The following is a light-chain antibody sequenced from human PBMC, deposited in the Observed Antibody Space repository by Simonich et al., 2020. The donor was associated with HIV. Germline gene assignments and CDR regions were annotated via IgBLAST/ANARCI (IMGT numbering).Light chain of an antibody. V-gene: IGKV4-1*01. CDR2: WAS. CDR3: QQYYITPYT. J-gene: IGKJ2*01. Sequence: DIVMTQSPDSLAVSLGERATINCKSSQSVLYSSNNKSYLAWYQQKPGQPPKLLIYWASTRESGVPDRFSGSGSGTDFTLTISSLQAEDVAVYYCQQYYITPYTFGQGTKLEI. CDR1: QSVLYSSNNKSY.